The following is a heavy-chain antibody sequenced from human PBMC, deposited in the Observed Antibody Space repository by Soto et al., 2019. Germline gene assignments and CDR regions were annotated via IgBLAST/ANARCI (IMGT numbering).Heavy chain of an antibody. Sequence: ASVKVSCKASGYTFTSYYMHWLRQAPGQGLEWMGIINPSGGSTSYAQKFQGRVTMTRDTSTSTVYMELSSLRSEDTAVYYCARDLIAVAGLDYWGQGTLVTVSS. D-gene: IGHD6-19*01. CDR1: GYTFTSYY. V-gene: IGHV1-46*03. J-gene: IGHJ4*02. CDR3: ARDLIAVAGLDY. CDR2: INPSGGST.